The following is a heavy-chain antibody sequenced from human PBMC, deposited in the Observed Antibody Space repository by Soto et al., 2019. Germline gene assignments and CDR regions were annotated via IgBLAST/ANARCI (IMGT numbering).Heavy chain of an antibody. D-gene: IGHD2-2*01. J-gene: IGHJ4*02. Sequence: EVQVLESGGGLVQPGGSLRLSCAASGFMFSSYAMSWVRQAPVKGLEWVSTVSGSGESTDYTDSVQGRFTISRDNSKNTVYLQMNSPRVEDTAVYYCAKDAGIPPYYFDFWGQGTLVTVSS. CDR3: AKDAGIPPYYFDF. CDR1: GFMFSSYA. CDR2: VSGSGEST. V-gene: IGHV3-23*01.